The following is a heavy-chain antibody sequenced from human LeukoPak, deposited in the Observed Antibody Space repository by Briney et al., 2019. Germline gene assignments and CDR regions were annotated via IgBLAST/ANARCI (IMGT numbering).Heavy chain of an antibody. CDR2: IIPIFGTA. V-gene: IGHV1-69*05. J-gene: IGHJ6*03. CDR3: ASTLSRPGDYYYMDV. CDR1: GGTFSSYA. D-gene: IGHD4-17*01. Sequence: GASVKVSCKASGGTFSSYAISWVRQAPGQGLEWMGGIIPIFGTASYAQKFQGRVTITTDESTSTAYMELSSLRSEDTAVYYCASTLSRPGDYYYMDVWGKGTTVTVSS.